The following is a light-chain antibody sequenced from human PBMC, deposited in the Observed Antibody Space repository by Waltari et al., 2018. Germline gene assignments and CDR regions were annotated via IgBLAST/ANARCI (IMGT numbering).Light chain of an antibody. V-gene: IGLV2-14*03. CDR2: DVS. CDR3: SSYTRGRTYV. CDR1: STDIGAHDF. Sequence: QSALTQPASVSGSPGQSIAISCSGSSTDIGAHDFVSWYQQHPGKAPKLIIFDVSSRPSGSSYRFSGSKFGNTASLTISGLQAEDEADYFCSSYTRGRTYVFGSGTKVTVL. J-gene: IGLJ1*01.